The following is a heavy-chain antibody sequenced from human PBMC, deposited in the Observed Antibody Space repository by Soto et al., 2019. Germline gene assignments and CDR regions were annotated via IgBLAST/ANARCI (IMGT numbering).Heavy chain of an antibody. D-gene: IGHD6-19*01. V-gene: IGHV1-18*01. J-gene: IGHJ4*02. CDR3: ARVAAVAGHYYFDY. CDR1: GYTFTSYG. Sequence: QVPLVQSGAEVKKPGASVKVSCKASGYTFTSYGISWVRQAPGQGLEWMGWISAYNGNTNYAQKLQGRVTMTTDTXXSTAYMELRSLRSDDTAVYYCARVAAVAGHYYFDYWGQGTLVTVSS. CDR2: ISAYNGNT.